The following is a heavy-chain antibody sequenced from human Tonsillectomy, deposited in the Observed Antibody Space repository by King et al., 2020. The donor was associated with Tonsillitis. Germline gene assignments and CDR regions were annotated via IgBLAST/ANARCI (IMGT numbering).Heavy chain of an antibody. D-gene: IGHD3-22*01. V-gene: IGHV2-70*11. CDR3: ARILIGSSGYGRVDAFDI. J-gene: IGHJ3*02. Sequence: TLKESGPALVKPTQTLTLTCTFSGFSLSTSGMCVSWICQPPGKALEWLARIDWDDDKYYSTSLKTRLTISKDTSKNQVVLTMTNMDPVDTATYYCARILIGSSGYGRVDAFDIWGQGTMVTVSS. CDR2: IDWDDDK. CDR1: GFSLSTSGMC.